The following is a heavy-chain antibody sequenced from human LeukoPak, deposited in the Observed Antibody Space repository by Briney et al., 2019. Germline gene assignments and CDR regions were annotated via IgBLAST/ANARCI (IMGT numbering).Heavy chain of an antibody. D-gene: IGHD6-19*01. CDR3: ARGSRSSDFDN. J-gene: IGHJ4*02. CDR2: INPNSGDT. CDR1: GYSFTGYY. Sequence: GASVKVSCTASGYSFTGYYIHWVRQAPGQGLQWMGWINPNSGDTNYAQKFQNRVTMTRDTSISTAYMELSRLTSADTAIYRWARGSRSSDFDNGGQGTLGTVS. V-gene: IGHV1-2*02.